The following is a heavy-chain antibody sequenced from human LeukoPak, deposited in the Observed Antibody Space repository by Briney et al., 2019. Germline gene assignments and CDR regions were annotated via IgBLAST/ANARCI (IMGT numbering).Heavy chain of an antibody. J-gene: IGHJ1*01. V-gene: IGHV1-58*02. CDR1: GFTFTSSA. D-gene: IGHD5-18*01. Sequence: ASVKVSCKASGFTFTSSAMQWVRQARGQRLEWIGWIVVGSGNTNYAQKFQERVTITRDMSTSTAYMGLSSLRSEDTAVYYCAAPSSGYSYGVLHWGQGTLVTVSS. CDR3: AAPSSGYSYGVLH. CDR2: IVVGSGNT.